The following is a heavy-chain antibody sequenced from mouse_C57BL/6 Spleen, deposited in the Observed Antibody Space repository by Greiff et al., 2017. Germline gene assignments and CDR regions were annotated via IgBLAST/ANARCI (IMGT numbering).Heavy chain of an antibody. Sequence: QVQLQQSGAELVKPGASVKLSCKASGYTFTEYTIHWVKQRAGQGLEWIGWFYPGSGSIKYNEKFKDKATLTADKSSSTVYMERSRLTSEASAVYFCARHANYAYAMDYWGQGTSVTVSS. J-gene: IGHJ4*01. CDR3: ARHANYAYAMDY. CDR2: FYPGSGSI. V-gene: IGHV1-62-2*01. D-gene: IGHD2-4*01. CDR1: GYTFTEYT.